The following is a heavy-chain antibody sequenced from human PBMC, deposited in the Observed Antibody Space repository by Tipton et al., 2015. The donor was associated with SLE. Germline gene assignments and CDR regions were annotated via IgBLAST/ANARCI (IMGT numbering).Heavy chain of an antibody. D-gene: IGHD6-19*01. J-gene: IGHJ4*02. Sequence: SLRLSCAASGFTFSNHAMTWVRQAPGKGLEWVSAVSGSGDGTYYADSVKGRFTISRDNSKNTLYLHVDRLRAEDTAVYFCANRAVAGYYFHYWGQGTLVTVSS. CDR1: GFTFSNHA. CDR2: VSGSGDGT. CDR3: ANRAVAGYYFHY. V-gene: IGHV3-23*01.